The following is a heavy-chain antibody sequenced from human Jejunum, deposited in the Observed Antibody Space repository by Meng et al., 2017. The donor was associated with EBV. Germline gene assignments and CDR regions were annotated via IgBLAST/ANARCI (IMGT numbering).Heavy chain of an antibody. Sequence: EGGLGESGGGLSQPGGSRRCSFAASGFTVSSNYVSWVRQAPGKGLEWVSVIYRGGSAFYSDSVKGRFTISRDNSKNTLFLQMNSLRAEDTAVYYCARGGSSWYFFDYWGQGTLVTVSS. CDR2: IYRGGSA. D-gene: IGHD6-13*01. CDR1: GFTVSSNY. CDR3: ARGGSSWYFFDY. J-gene: IGHJ4*02. V-gene: IGHV3-53*01.